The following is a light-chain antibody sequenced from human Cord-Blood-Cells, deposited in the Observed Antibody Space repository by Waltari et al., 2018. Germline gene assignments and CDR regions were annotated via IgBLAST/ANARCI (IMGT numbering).Light chain of an antibody. J-gene: IGKJ3*01. CDR3: QQYDNLPFT. Sequence: DIQMTQSPSSLSASVGDRVTITCQARQDISNYLNWYQQKPGKAPTLLIYDASNLETGVPSRFSGSGSGTDFTFTISSLQPEDIATYYCQQYDNLPFTFGPGTKVDIK. CDR2: DAS. V-gene: IGKV1-33*01. CDR1: QDISNY.